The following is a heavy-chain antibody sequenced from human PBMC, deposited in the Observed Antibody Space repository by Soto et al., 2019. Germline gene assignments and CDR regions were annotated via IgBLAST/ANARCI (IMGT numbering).Heavy chain of an antibody. CDR2: ISAYNGNT. J-gene: IGHJ4*02. CDR3: ARAPEWLLLDY. Sequence: VASVKVSCKASGYTFTSYGISWARQAPGQGLEWMGWISAYNGNTNYAQKLQGRVTMTTDTSTSTAYMELGSLRSDDTAVYYCARAPEWLLLDYWGQGTLVTVSS. D-gene: IGHD3-22*01. V-gene: IGHV1-18*01. CDR1: GYTFTSYG.